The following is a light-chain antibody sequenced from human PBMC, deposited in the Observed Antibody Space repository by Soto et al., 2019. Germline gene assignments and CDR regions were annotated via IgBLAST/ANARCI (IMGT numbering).Light chain of an antibody. V-gene: IGKV3-15*01. J-gene: IGKJ1*01. CDR2: GAS. CDR3: QQYNNWPRT. CDR1: QSVSSN. Sequence: EIGRTQSPATLSVSPGERATLSCRASQSVSSNLAWYQQKPGQAPRLLIYGASTRATGIPARFSGSASGTEFTLTISSLQSEDFAVYYCQQYNNWPRTFGQGTKVEMK.